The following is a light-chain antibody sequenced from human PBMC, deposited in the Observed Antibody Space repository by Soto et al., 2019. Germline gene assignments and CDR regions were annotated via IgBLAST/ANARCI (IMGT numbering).Light chain of an antibody. CDR3: SAWDDSLSAYV. CDR1: SSNIGSDF. J-gene: IGLJ1*01. V-gene: IGLV1-47*01. CDR2: HNY. Sequence: QSVLTQPPSASGTPGQRVTISCSGSSSNIGSDFVYWYQQLPGTAPKLLIYHNYQRPSGVPDRFSGSKSGTSGSLAISDLRSGDEADYYCSAWDDSLSAYVFGAGTKVTVL.